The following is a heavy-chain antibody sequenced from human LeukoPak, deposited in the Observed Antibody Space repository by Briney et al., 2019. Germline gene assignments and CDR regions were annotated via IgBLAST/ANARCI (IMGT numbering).Heavy chain of an antibody. D-gene: IGHD3-10*01. CDR3: AKDINVLLWFGPHY. V-gene: IGHV3-23*01. J-gene: IGHJ4*02. CDR1: GFTFSSYA. Sequence: AGGSLRLSCAASGFTFSSYAMTWVRQAPGKGLEWVSSISAGVGSTYYADSVKGRFTISRDNSKNTLYLQMNSLRAEDTAAYYCAKDINVLLWFGPHYWGQGTLVTVSS. CDR2: ISAGVGST.